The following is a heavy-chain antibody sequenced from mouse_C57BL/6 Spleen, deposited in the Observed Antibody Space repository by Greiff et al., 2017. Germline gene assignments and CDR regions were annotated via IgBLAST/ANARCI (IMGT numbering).Heavy chain of an antibody. V-gene: IGHV2-2*01. D-gene: IGHD2-4*01. CDR2: IWSGGST. Sequence: VQLQQSGPGLVQPSQSLSITCTVSGFSLTSYGVHWVRQSPGKGLEWLGVIWSGGSTDYNAAFISRLSISKDNSKSQVFFKMNNLQADDTAIYYCARNYDYVWYFDVWGTGTTVTVSS. CDR1: GFSLTSYG. J-gene: IGHJ1*03. CDR3: ARNYDYVWYFDV.